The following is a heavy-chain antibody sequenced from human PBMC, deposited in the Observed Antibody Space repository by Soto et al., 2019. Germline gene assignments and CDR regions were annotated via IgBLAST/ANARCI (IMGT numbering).Heavy chain of an antibody. CDR2: TYYRSKWYH. V-gene: IGHV6-1*01. CDR3: ARTNGYLDY. D-gene: IGHD4-17*01. Sequence: PSQTLSLTCAISGDSVSSNNAAWNWIRQSPSRGLEWLGRTYYRSKWYHEYAVSVKGRITINPDTSKNQFSLQLSSVTPEDAAVYYCARTNGYLDYWGQGTLVTVSS. CDR1: GDSVSSNNAA. J-gene: IGHJ4*02.